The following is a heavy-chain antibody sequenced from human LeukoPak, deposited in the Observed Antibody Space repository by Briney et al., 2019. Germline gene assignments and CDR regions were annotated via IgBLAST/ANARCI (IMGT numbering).Heavy chain of an antibody. J-gene: IGHJ4*02. CDR2: ISSSSGYI. V-gene: IGHV3-21*01. Sequence: GGSLRLSCAASGFTFTRYSMNWVRQAPGEGLECGSSISSSSGYIYSADSVKGRFTISRDNAKTTPYLHMNRLRAEDTAVYYCAGQGYSGYDSHFDYWGKGTLVTVSS. CDR3: AGQGYSGYDSHFDY. CDR1: GFTFTRYS. D-gene: IGHD5-12*01.